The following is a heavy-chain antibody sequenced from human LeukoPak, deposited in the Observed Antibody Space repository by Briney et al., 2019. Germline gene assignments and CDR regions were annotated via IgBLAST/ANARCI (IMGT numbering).Heavy chain of an antibody. J-gene: IGHJ4*02. V-gene: IGHV3-15*01. Sequence: GGSLRLSCAASGFTFKTVWMNWVRQAPGTGLGWVGRIKSNTDGGTTDYAAPVKGRFTISRDDSKDTLYLQMNSLKTEDTAVYYCTTENYYLAYWGQGTLVTVSS. CDR1: GFTFKTVW. CDR3: TTENYYLAY. D-gene: IGHD3-22*01. CDR2: IKSNTDGGTT.